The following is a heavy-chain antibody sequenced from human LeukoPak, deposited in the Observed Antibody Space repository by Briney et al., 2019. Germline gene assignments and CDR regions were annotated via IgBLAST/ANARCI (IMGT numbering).Heavy chain of an antibody. V-gene: IGHV3-21*01. Sequence: PGGSLRLSCAASGFTFSSYSMNWVRQAPGKGLEWVSSISSSSTYIYYAGSVKGRFTISRDNAKNSLFLQKNSLRAEDTAVYYCARDKGTEGLLPRGDWYFDLWGRGTLVTVSS. J-gene: IGHJ2*01. CDR1: GFTFSSYS. CDR2: ISSSSTYI. D-gene: IGHD3-3*01. CDR3: ARDKGTEGLLPRGDWYFDL.